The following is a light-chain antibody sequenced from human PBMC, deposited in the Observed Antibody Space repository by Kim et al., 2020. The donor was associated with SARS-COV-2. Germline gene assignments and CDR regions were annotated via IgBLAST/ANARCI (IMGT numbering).Light chain of an antibody. J-gene: IGLJ2*01. CDR2: DVR. V-gene: IGLV2-11*01. Sequence: SLTIACTGTSRDVGGYDYVSWYLHHPGKAPKLMIFDVRERPSGVPDRFSGSKSGTTASLTISGLQAEDEADYYCCSYAGSNTLVFGGGTQLTVL. CDR3: CSYAGSNTLV. CDR1: SRDVGGYDY.